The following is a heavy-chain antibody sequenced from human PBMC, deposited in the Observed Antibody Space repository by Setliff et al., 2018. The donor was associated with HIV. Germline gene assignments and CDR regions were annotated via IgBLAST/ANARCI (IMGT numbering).Heavy chain of an antibody. Sequence: TSETLSLTCTVTDDSISRSSYYWAWIRQSPGKGLEWIGSIYCSGSTYYNPSLKSRVTISVDTSNNQFSLKLNSVTAADTAVYYCARGRLQWYYFDYWGQGTLVTVSS. V-gene: IGHV4-39*07. CDR3: ARGRLQWYYFDY. CDR2: IYCSGST. J-gene: IGHJ4*02. D-gene: IGHD6-25*01. CDR1: DDSISRSSYY.